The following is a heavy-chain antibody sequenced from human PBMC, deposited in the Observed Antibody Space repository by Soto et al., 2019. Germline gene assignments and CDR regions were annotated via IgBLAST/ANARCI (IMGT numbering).Heavy chain of an antibody. V-gene: IGHV3-23*01. CDR1: GFTFSSYA. Sequence: PGGSLRLSCAACGFTFSSYAMSWVRQAPGKGLEWVSAISGSGGSIYYADSVKGRFTISRDNSRNTLYLQMNSLRAEDTAVYYCAKDQGGHGYGYGYSFHYWGQGTLVTVSS. D-gene: IGHD5-18*01. CDR2: ISGSGGSI. CDR3: AKDQGGHGYGYGYSFHY. J-gene: IGHJ4*02.